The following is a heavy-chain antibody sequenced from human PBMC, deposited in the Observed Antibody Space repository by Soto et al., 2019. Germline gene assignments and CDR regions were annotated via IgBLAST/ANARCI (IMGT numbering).Heavy chain of an antibody. V-gene: IGHV3-11*05. Sequence: PGGSLRLSCAASGFTFSDYYMSWIRQAPGKGLEWVSYISSSSSYTNYADSVKGRFTISRDNAKNSLYLQMNSLRAEDTAVYYCARDRYYDSSGYLGYWGQGTLVTVSS. CDR3: ARDRYYDSSGYLGY. D-gene: IGHD3-22*01. CDR1: GFTFSDYY. CDR2: ISSSSSYT. J-gene: IGHJ4*02.